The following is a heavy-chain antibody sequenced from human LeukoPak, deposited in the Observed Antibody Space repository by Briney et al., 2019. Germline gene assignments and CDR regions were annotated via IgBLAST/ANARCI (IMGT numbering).Heavy chain of an antibody. Sequence: GASVKVSCKASGYTFTSYDINWVRQATGQGLEWMGWMNPNSGNTGDAQKFQGRVTMTRNTSINSAYMELSSLRSEDTAVYYCAIMVYANRVDYWGQGTLVTVSS. V-gene: IGHV1-8*01. CDR3: AIMVYANRVDY. J-gene: IGHJ4*02. CDR2: MNPNSGNT. CDR1: GYTFTSYD. D-gene: IGHD2-8*01.